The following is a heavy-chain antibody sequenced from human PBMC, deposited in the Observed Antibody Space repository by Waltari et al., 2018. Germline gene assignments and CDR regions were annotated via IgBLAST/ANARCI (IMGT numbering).Heavy chain of an antibody. Sequence: EVQLVQSGAEVKKPGATVKISCKVSGYTFTDYYMHWVQQAPGQGLEWLGLVDPDDGETIYAERFQCRVTITADTSTDTAYRGLSSLRSEDTAVYYCATELATTRGYYYYGMDVWGQGTTVTVSS. CDR2: VDPDDGET. CDR1: GYTFTDYY. D-gene: IGHD1-26*01. CDR3: ATELATTRGYYYYGMDV. V-gene: IGHV1-69-2*01. J-gene: IGHJ6*02.